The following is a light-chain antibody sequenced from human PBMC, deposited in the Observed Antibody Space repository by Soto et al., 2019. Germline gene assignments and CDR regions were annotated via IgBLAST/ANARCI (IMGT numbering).Light chain of an antibody. Sequence: EIVLTQSPATLSLSPGERATLSCRASQSVSSYLAWYQQKPGQAPTLLIYDASNRATGIPARFSGSGSGTDFILTISSLEPEDFAVYYCQQRSNWPLYTFGQGTKLEIK. CDR2: DAS. CDR3: QQRSNWPLYT. J-gene: IGKJ2*01. V-gene: IGKV3-11*01. CDR1: QSVSSY.